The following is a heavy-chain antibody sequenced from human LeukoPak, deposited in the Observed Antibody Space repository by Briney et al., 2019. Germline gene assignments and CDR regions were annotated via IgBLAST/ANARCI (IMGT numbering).Heavy chain of an antibody. Sequence: SETLSLTCTVSGDSISGEYWNWIRQPAGKGLEWIGRIYSSGSTNYNPSLRSRIIMSVDTSKNQFTLKLSSVTAADTAVYYCARSLMDEAADWGQGILVTVSS. D-gene: IGHD6-13*01. CDR1: GDSISGEY. CDR2: IYSSGST. CDR3: ARSLMDEAAD. V-gene: IGHV4-4*07. J-gene: IGHJ4*02.